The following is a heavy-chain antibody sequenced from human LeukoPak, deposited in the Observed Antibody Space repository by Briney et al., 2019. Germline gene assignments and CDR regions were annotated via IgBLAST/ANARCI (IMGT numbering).Heavy chain of an antibody. CDR2: ISRSSNYI. CDR3: SWSGEAD. V-gene: IGHV3-21*01. CDR1: GITFSSYS. J-gene: IGHJ4*02. Sequence: GGSLRLSCAGSGITFSSYSMNWVRQAPGTGLEWVSSISRSSNYIYYADSVKGRFTISRDNAKNSLYLQMNSLRVEDTAVYYCSWSGEADWGQGTLVTVSS. D-gene: IGHD3-3*01.